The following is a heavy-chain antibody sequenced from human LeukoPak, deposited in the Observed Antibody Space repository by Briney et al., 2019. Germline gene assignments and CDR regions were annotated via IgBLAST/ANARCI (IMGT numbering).Heavy chain of an antibody. D-gene: IGHD5-18*01. CDR2: IYYSGST. Sequence: SETLSLTCTVSGGSISSGGYYWSWIRQHPGKGLEWIGYIYYSGSTYYNASLKSRVTMSVDTSKNQFSLKLSSVTAADTAVYYCARQDGYYTSNAFDIWGQGTMVTVSS. J-gene: IGHJ3*02. V-gene: IGHV4-39*01. CDR1: GGSISSGGYY. CDR3: ARQDGYYTSNAFDI.